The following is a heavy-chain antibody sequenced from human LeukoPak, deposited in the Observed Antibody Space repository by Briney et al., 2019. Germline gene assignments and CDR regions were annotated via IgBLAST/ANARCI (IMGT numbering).Heavy chain of an antibody. CDR1: GFTFSSYW. J-gene: IGHJ4*02. CDR3: ARAKGYSGYDYFDY. D-gene: IGHD5-12*01. V-gene: IGHV3-74*01. Sequence: GGSLRLSCAASGFTFSSYWMHWVRQAPGKGLVWVSRINSDGSSTSYADSVKGRFTISRDNAKNPLYLQMNSLRAEDTAVYYCARAKGYSGYDYFDYWGQGTLVTVSS. CDR2: INSDGSST.